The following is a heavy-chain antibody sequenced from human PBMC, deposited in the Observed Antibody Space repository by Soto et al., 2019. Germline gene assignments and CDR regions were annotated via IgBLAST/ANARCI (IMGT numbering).Heavy chain of an antibody. V-gene: IGHV3-33*01. CDR3: ARERALWFGGKTYGVDV. Sequence: QVQLVESGGGVVQPGRSLRLSCAASGFTFSSYGMHWVRQAPGKGLEWVAVIWYDGSNKYYADSVKGRFTISRDNSKNTLYLKMTRLRAEDTAVYYGARERALWFGGKTYGVDVWGRGTTVTVSS. CDR2: IWYDGSNK. D-gene: IGHD3-10*01. CDR1: GFTFSSYG. J-gene: IGHJ6*02.